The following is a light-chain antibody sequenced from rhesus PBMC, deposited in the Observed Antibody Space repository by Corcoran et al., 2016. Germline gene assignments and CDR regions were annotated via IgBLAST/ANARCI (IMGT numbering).Light chain of an antibody. CDR3: QQYYSYPYS. J-gene: IGKJ2*01. Sequence: DIQMTQSPSSLSASVGDTVTITCRASQSFSSSLAWYQQKPGKAPKLLIYSASSLQSGVPSRFSGRKSGTDFTLTISSLQPEDIASYYCQQYYSYPYSFGQGTKVEIK. CDR2: SAS. V-gene: IGKV1-46*01. CDR1: QSFSSS.